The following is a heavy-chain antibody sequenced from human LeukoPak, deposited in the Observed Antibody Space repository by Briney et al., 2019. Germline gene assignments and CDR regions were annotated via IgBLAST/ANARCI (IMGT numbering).Heavy chain of an antibody. CDR1: GFTFSSYA. CDR2: ISSNGGST. J-gene: IGHJ4*02. V-gene: IGHV3-23*01. Sequence: PGGSLRRSCAASGFTFSSYAMSWVRQAPGKGLEWVSAISSNGGSTYYADSVKGRFTLSRDNSKNTLYLQMNSLRAEDTAVYYCAKDQGLRYFDWLSNYFDYWGQGTLVTVSS. CDR3: AKDQGLRYFDWLSNYFDY. D-gene: IGHD3-9*01.